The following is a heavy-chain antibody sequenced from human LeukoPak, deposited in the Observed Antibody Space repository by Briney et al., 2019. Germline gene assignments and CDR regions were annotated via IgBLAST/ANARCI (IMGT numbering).Heavy chain of an antibody. D-gene: IGHD3-22*01. CDR1: GFTFSSYA. J-gene: IGHJ4*02. CDR2: MSGSGGST. V-gene: IGHV3-23*02. CDR3: ARGEYYYDSSGPQDY. Sequence: PGGSLRPSCAAAGFTFSSYAMSWVRQAPGKGLEWVSAMSGSGGSTYYGDSVKGRCTIWRDNSKKTMWLQMNSLRADDTAVYYCARGEYYYDSSGPQDYWGQGTLVTVSS.